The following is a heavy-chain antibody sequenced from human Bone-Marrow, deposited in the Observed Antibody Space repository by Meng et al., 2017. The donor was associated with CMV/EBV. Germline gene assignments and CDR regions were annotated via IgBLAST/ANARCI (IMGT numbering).Heavy chain of an antibody. CDR2: ISSSSSYI. CDR1: GFTFSSYS. J-gene: IGHJ4*02. D-gene: IGHD1-26*01. CDR3: ARAGSGGYFDY. V-gene: IGHV3-21*01. Sequence: GESLKISCAASGFTFSSYSMNWVRQAPGKGLEWVSSISSSSSYIYYADSVKGRFTISRDNAKNSLYLQMNSLRAEDTAVYYCARAGSGGYFDYWGQGSLVTVSS.